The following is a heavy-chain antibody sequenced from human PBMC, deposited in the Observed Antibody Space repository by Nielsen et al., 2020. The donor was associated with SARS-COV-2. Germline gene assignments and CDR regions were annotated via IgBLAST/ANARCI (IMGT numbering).Heavy chain of an antibody. D-gene: IGHD2/OR15-2a*01. CDR2: IYYSGST. Sequence: WIRQPPGKGLEWIGSIYYSGSTYYNPSLKSRVTISVDKSKNQFSLKLSSVTAADTAVYYCASSSVYGESTGNYYYYYVWTSGAKGPRSPSP. CDR3: ASSSVYGESTGNYYYYYVWTS. J-gene: IGHJ6*02. V-gene: IGHV4-39*07.